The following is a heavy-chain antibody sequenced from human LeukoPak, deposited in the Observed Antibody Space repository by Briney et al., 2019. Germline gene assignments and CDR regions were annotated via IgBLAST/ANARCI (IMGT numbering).Heavy chain of an antibody. CDR3: ANSANYGGNSGFFDY. CDR1: GGSISSSSYY. D-gene: IGHD4-23*01. V-gene: IGHV4-39*01. J-gene: IGHJ4*02. Sequence: SETLSLTCTVSGGSISSSSYYWGWIRQPPGKGLEWIGSLYYSGSTHYNPSLKSRVTISVDTSKNQFSLKLSSVTAADTAVCYCANSANYGGNSGFFDYWGQGTLVTVSS. CDR2: LYYSGST.